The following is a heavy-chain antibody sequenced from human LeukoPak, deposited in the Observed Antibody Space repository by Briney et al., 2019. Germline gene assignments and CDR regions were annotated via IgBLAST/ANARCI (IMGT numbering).Heavy chain of an antibody. CDR1: GFTFSTYW. CDR3: ARDGSNPAYCGGDCSFMDV. CDR2: IKQDGSVK. Sequence: PGGSLRLSCVVSGFTFSTYWMSWVRQAPGKGLECVATIKQDGSVKNYGDSVQGRFTISRDNAKNSLYLQMHSLRVEDTAVYYCARDGSNPAYCGGDCSFMDVWGQGTTVTVSS. J-gene: IGHJ6*02. D-gene: IGHD2-21*02. V-gene: IGHV3-7*01.